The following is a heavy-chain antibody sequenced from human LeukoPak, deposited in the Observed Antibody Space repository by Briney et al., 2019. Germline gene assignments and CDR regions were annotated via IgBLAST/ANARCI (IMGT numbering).Heavy chain of an antibody. D-gene: IGHD4-17*01. Sequence: PGGSPRLSCAASGFTFSTYRMHWVRQAPGKGLVWVSRIISDGSSTNYADSVKGRFTISRDNAKNTLYLQMNSLRAEDTAVYYCARDGYGDSFDYWGQGTLVTVSS. J-gene: IGHJ4*02. CDR3: ARDGYGDSFDY. CDR2: IISDGSST. CDR1: GFTFSTYR. V-gene: IGHV3-74*01.